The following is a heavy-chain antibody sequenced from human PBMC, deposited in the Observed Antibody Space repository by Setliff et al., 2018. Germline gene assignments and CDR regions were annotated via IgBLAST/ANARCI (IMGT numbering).Heavy chain of an antibody. Sequence: SETLSLTCAVYGGSFNVYFWSWIRQPPGKGLEWIGEISHSGSTNYIPSLKSRLTISVDTSKNQFSLKLSSVTAADTAMYYCRFWSGYYKNDYWGQGTLVTVSS. J-gene: IGHJ4*02. CDR2: ISHSGST. D-gene: IGHD3-3*01. CDR1: GGSFNVYF. CDR3: RFWSGYYKNDY. V-gene: IGHV4-34*01.